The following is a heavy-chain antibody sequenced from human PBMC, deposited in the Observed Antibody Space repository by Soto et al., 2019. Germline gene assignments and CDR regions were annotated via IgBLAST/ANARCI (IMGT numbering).Heavy chain of an antibody. CDR3: ARGGQNHFDWLLKPNHWFDP. CDR1: GYTFTSYA. Sequence: GASVKVSCKASGYTFTSYAMHWVRQAPGQRLEWMGWINAGNGNTKYSQKFQGRVTITRDTSASTAYMELSSLRSEDTAVYYCARGGQNHFDWLLKPNHWFDPWGQGTLVTVSS. V-gene: IGHV1-3*01. J-gene: IGHJ5*02. CDR2: INAGNGNT. D-gene: IGHD3-9*01.